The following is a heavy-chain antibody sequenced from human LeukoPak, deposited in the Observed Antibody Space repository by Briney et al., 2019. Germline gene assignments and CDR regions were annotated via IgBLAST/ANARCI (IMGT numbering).Heavy chain of an antibody. J-gene: IGHJ4*02. D-gene: IGHD3-3*01. CDR2: IYSGGSS. CDR1: GFNVSSNY. CDR3: AKGTIFGVVIQYYFDY. Sequence: GGSLRLSCAASGFNVSSNYMSWVRQAPGKGLEWVSVIYSGGSSYSADSVKGRFTISRDNFKNTVYLQMNSLTAEDTAVYYCAKGTIFGVVIQYYFDYWGQGTLVTVSS. V-gene: IGHV3-53*01.